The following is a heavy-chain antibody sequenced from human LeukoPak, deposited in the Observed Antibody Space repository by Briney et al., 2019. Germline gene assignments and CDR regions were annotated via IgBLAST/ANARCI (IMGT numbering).Heavy chain of an antibody. Sequence: GGSLRLSCAASGFTFSSYWMHWVRQAPGKGLVWVSRINSDGSSTSYADSVKGRFTISRDNAKNTLYLQMNSPRAEDTAVYYCARGCRGGDCYSDYWGQGTLVTVSS. CDR2: INSDGSST. V-gene: IGHV3-74*01. J-gene: IGHJ4*02. CDR3: ARGCRGGDCYSDY. D-gene: IGHD2-21*02. CDR1: GFTFSSYW.